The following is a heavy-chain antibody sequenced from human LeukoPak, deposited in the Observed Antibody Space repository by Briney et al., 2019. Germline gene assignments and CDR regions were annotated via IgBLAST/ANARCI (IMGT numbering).Heavy chain of an antibody. J-gene: IGHJ4*02. CDR2: ISAYNGNT. V-gene: IGHV1-18*04. Sequence: ASVKVSCKASGYTFTGYYMHWVRQAPGQGLEWMGWISAYNGNTNYAQKLQGRVTMTTDTSTSTAYMELRSLRSDDTAVYYCARGLTQVLLHFDYWGQGTLVTVSS. CDR3: ARGLTQVLLHFDY. CDR1: GYTFTGYY. D-gene: IGHD2/OR15-2a*01.